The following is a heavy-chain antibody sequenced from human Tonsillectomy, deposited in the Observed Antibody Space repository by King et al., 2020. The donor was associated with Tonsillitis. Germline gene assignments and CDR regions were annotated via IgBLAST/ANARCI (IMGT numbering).Heavy chain of an antibody. CDR1: GGSIRSGNYY. V-gene: IGHV4-31*03. J-gene: IGHJ3*01. CDR2: IYSIGST. CDR3: ARDPDVTYSSGYAFDV. D-gene: IGHD3-22*01. Sequence: QLQESGPGLVKPSQTLSLTCTVSGGSIRSGNYYWTWIRQHPGQGLEWIGYIYSIGSTYYNPSLKSRVTISADTSKNQFSLQLNSVTAADTAVYYCARDPDVTYSSGYAFDVWGLGTMVTVSS.